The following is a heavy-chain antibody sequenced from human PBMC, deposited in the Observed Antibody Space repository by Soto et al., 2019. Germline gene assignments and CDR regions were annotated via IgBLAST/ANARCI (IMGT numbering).Heavy chain of an antibody. CDR3: ASIAAPGTTHFDF. V-gene: IGHV4-39*01. D-gene: IGHD6-13*01. CDR2: IYYSGNT. Sequence: ETLSLTCTVSVGSLGSSSYYLGWFLQSPGKGLEWIGNIYYSGNTFYNPSLKSRVTISVDTSKNQFYLHLSSVTAADTAIFYCASIAAPGTTHFDFWGQGTLVTVSS. CDR1: VGSLGSSSYY. J-gene: IGHJ4*02.